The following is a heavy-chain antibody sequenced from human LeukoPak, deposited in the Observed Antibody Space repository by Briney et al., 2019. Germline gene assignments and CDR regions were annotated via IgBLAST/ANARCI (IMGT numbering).Heavy chain of an antibody. J-gene: IGHJ4*02. CDR1: GFSFSTYG. CDR3: ASGIRAFDN. D-gene: IGHD1-26*01. CDR2: IRYDGIII. Sequence: PGGSLRLSCAASGFSFSTYGMHWVRQAPGKGLEWVAFIRYDGIIIYYADSVKGRFTISRDNSKNTLYLQMNSLRAEDTAVYYCASGIRAFDNWGQETLVTVSA. V-gene: IGHV3-30*02.